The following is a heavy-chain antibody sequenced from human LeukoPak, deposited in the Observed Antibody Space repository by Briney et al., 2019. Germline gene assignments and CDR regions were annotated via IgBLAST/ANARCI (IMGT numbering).Heavy chain of an antibody. CDR3: AREAAAGTAGAYYFDY. J-gene: IGHJ4*02. V-gene: IGHV3-7*03. CDR2: INQDGSER. CDR1: GFTFSSYW. D-gene: IGHD6-13*01. Sequence: GGSLRLSCAASGFTFSSYWMSWVRQAPGKGLEWVANINQDGSERFYVDSVKGRFTMSRDNPKKSLYLQMVNLRDEDTAVYYCAREAAAGTAGAYYFDYWGQGTLVTVSS.